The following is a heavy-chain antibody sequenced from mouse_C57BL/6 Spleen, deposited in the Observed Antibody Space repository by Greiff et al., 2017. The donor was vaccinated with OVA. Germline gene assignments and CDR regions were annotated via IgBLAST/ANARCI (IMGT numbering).Heavy chain of an antibody. Sequence: EVMLVESGGGLVKPGGSLKLSCAASGFTFSSYAMSWVRQTPEKRLEWVATISDGGSYTYYPDNVKGRFTISRDNAKNNLYLQMSHLKSEDTAMYYCARSPDSSGYPYFDYWGQGTTLTVSS. CDR3: ARSPDSSGYPYFDY. V-gene: IGHV5-4*03. J-gene: IGHJ2*01. CDR1: GFTFSSYA. CDR2: ISDGGSYT. D-gene: IGHD3-2*02.